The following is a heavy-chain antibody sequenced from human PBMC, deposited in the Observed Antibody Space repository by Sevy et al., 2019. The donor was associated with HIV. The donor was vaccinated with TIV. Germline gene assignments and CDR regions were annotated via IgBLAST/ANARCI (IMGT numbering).Heavy chain of an antibody. CDR1: GFTFRSYA. Sequence: GGSLRLSCAGSGFTFRSYAIHWVRQAPGRGLEWVAGIRYDGNKKYYADSVKGRFTISRDDSKNTLFLQMSSLTTEDTALYYCARDQGADNDGPGGYWGQGTLVTVSS. CDR3: ARDQGADNDGPGGY. V-gene: IGHV3-30-3*01. D-gene: IGHD2-15*01. CDR2: IRYDGNKK. J-gene: IGHJ4*02.